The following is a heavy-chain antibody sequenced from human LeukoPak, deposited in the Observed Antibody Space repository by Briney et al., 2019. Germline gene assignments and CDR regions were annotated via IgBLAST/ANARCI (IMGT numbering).Heavy chain of an antibody. J-gene: IGHJ4*02. D-gene: IGHD3-22*01. CDR2: INAGNGNT. V-gene: IGHV1-3*01. CDR1: GYTFTSYA. Sequence: GASVKVSCKAPGYTFTSYAMHWVRQAPGQRLEWMGWINAGNGNTKYSQKFQGRVTITRDTSASTAYMELSSLRSEDTAVYYCARVYPYYYDSSGYLDYWGQGTLVTVSS. CDR3: ARVYPYYYDSSGYLDY.